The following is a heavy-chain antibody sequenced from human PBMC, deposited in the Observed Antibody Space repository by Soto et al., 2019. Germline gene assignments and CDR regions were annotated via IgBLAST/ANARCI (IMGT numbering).Heavy chain of an antibody. V-gene: IGHV4-34*01. D-gene: IGHD3-10*01. CDR1: GGSFSGYY. J-gene: IGHJ6*02. CDR3: ARVEFLYYYDGMDV. Sequence: QVQLQQWGAGLLKPSETLSLTCAVYGGSFSGYYWSWIRQPPGKGLEWIGEINHSGSTNYNPSLRSRVTISVATSKNQCSLKLSSVTAADTAVYYCARVEFLYYYDGMDVWGQGTTVTVSS. CDR2: INHSGST.